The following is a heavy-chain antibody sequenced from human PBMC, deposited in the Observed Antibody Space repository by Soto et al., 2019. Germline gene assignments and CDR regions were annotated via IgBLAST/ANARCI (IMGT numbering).Heavy chain of an antibody. D-gene: IGHD1-26*01. V-gene: IGHV3-7*05. Sequence: GGSLILSCAASGFTFSSYAMSWVRQAPGKGLEWVANMSEDGNQKYYVDSVKGRFSISRDNAKNSLHLQINSLRAEDTAVYYCARQHSGSYYFDYWGQGTPVTVSS. J-gene: IGHJ4*02. CDR3: ARQHSGSYYFDY. CDR1: GFTFSSYA. CDR2: MSEDGNQK.